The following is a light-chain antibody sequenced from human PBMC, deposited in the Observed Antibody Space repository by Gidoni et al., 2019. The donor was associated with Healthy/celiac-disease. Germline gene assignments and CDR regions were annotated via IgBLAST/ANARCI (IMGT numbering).Light chain of an antibody. CDR3: QQYGSSPIT. V-gene: IGKV3-20*01. J-gene: IGKJ5*01. Sequence: EIVLTQSTGTLSLSPGERATLSCRASQSVSSSYLAWYQQKPGQAHRLLIYGASSRATGIPDRFSGSGSGTDFTLTISSLEPEDFAVYYCQQYGSSPITFGQXTRLEIK. CDR1: QSVSSSY. CDR2: GAS.